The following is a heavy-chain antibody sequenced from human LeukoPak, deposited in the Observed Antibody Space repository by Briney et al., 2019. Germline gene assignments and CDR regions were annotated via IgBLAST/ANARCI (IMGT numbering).Heavy chain of an antibody. J-gene: IGHJ4*02. CDR3: AMGSGSSGY. CDR2: IRQGGSEK. D-gene: IGHD3-10*01. Sequence: PGGSLRLSCAASGFTFSSYGMHWVRQAPGKGLEWVAMIRQGGSEKYYVDSVKGRFTISRDNAKNSLFLQMNSLRVEDTAVYYCAMGSGSSGYWGQGTLVTVFS. CDR1: GFTFSSYG. V-gene: IGHV3-7*01.